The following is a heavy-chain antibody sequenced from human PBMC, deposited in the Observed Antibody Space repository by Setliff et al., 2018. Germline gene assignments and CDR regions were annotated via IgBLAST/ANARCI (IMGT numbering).Heavy chain of an antibody. CDR2: IYHGGTT. CDR1: GYSIRNGYY. J-gene: IGHJ4*02. CDR3: ARHSSWGTVTDRLHYNFFDF. D-gene: IGHD3-10*01. V-gene: IGHV4-38-2*01. Sequence: PSETLSLTCGVSGYSIRNGYYWAWIRQPPGKGLEWIGSIYHGGTTYYSPSLKTRVTMSVDPSKNQFSLHLSSVTAAETAIYYCARHSSWGTVTDRLHYNFFDFWGQGTLVTVSS.